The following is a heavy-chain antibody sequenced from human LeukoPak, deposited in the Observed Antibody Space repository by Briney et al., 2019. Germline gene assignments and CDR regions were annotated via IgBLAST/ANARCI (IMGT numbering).Heavy chain of an antibody. D-gene: IGHD6-13*01. Sequence: SETLSLTCTVSGGSISSYYWSWIRQPPGKGLEWIGYIYYSGTTNYNPSLKSRVTISVDTSKNQFSLKLSSETAADTAVYYCARGVYIAAAQYGYWGQGTLVSVSS. CDR2: IYYSGTT. CDR3: ARGVYIAAAQYGY. J-gene: IGHJ4*02. CDR1: GGSISSYY. V-gene: IGHV4-59*01.